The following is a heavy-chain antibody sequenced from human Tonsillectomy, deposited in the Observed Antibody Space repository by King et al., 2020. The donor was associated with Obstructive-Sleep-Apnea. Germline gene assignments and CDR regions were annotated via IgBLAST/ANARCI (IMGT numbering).Heavy chain of an antibody. D-gene: IGHD3-10*01. CDR1: GFTFSSFG. CDR3: AKDRGRSYYGLDV. CDR2: ISYDGSNE. V-gene: IGHV3-30*18. Sequence: QLVQSGGGVVQPGRSLRLSCVVSGFTFSSFGMHWVRQAPGKGLEWVAVISYDGSNEHNADSVKGRFTISRDNSKNTLYLQMNSLRAEDTAVYYCAKDRGRSYYGLDVWGQGTTVTVSS. J-gene: IGHJ6*02.